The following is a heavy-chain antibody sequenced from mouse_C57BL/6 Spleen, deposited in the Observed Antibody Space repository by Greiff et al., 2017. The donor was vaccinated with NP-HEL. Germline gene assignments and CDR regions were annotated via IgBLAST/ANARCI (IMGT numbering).Heavy chain of an antibody. CDR3: ARSGRYGYDWAWFAY. D-gene: IGHD2-2*01. V-gene: IGHV1-18*01. CDR1: GYTFTDYN. CDR2: INPNNGGT. J-gene: IGHJ3*01. Sequence: VQLQQPGPELVKPGASVKIPCKASGYTFTDYNMDWVKQSHGKSLEWIGDINPNNGGTIYNQKFKGKATLTVDKSSSTAYMELRSLTSEDTAVYYCARSGRYGYDWAWFAYWGQGTLVTVSA.